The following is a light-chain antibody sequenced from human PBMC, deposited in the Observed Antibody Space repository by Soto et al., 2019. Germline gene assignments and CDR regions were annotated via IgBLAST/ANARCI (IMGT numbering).Light chain of an antibody. Sequence: DIQMTQSPSTLSASVGDRVTITCRASQTISGRLAWYQQKPGKAPTLLIYDASSLKSGVPSRFSGSGSGTEFTLTITSLQPDDFATYYCQPCVAYPLTFGGGSRGEI. CDR2: DAS. CDR3: QPCVAYPLT. J-gene: IGKJ4*01. V-gene: IGKV1-5*01. CDR1: QTISGR.